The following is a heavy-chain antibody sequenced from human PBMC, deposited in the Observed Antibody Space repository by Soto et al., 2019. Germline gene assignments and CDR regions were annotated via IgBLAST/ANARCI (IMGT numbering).Heavy chain of an antibody. V-gene: IGHV4-30-2*01. CDR1: GGSISSGGYS. Sequence: SETLSLTCAVSGGSISSGGYSWSWVRQPPGKGLEWIGYIYHSGSTYYSPSLKSRVTISVDRSKNQFSLKLSSVTAADTAVYYCARAGGAGTTLDYWGQGTLVTVSS. D-gene: IGHD1-7*01. CDR3: ARAGGAGTTLDY. J-gene: IGHJ4*02. CDR2: IYHSGST.